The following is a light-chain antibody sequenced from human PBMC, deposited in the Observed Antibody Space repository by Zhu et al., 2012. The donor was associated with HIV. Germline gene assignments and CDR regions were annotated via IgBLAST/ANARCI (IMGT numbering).Light chain of an antibody. J-gene: IGKJ4*01. Sequence: DPVSITCRASQDITNYLAWYQQNPGKAPKLLIYAASTLQIGVPSRFRASGSGAEFTLTITSPQPEDFAIYYCQQLNSFPLTFGGGTKVGIK. CDR1: QDITNY. V-gene: IGKV1-9*01. CDR3: QQLNSFPLT. CDR2: AAS.